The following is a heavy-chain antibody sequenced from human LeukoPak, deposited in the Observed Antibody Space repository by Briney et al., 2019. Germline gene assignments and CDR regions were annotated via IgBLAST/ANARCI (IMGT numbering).Heavy chain of an antibody. Sequence: PSETPSLTCGVYGGSFSDYYWSWIRQPPGKGLEWIGEIDRSGGANYNPSLKSRVTVSMDTSKKQFYLKMNSVTAADTAVYYCARPWTYWGQGTLVTVSS. D-gene: IGHD2-21*01. V-gene: IGHV4-34*01. CDR3: ARPWTY. CDR1: GGSFSDYY. CDR2: IDRSGGA. J-gene: IGHJ4*02.